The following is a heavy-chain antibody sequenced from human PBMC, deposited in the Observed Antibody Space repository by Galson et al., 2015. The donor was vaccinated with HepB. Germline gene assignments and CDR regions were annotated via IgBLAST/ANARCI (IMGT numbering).Heavy chain of an antibody. Sequence: SVKVSCKASGGSFSSFAISWVRQAPGQGLEWMGGIIPILGTANYAQKFQGRVTISADESTSTAYVQLSSLRSEDTAVYYCARDKLPRGSSPSGYYYAMDVWGQGTSVTVSS. J-gene: IGHJ6*02. CDR2: IIPILGTA. CDR1: GGSFSSFA. CDR3: ARDKLPRGSSPSGYYYAMDV. V-gene: IGHV1-69*13. D-gene: IGHD5-12*01.